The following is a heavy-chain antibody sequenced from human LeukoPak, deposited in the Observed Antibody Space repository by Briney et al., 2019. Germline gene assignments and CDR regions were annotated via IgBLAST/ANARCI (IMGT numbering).Heavy chain of an antibody. D-gene: IGHD2-2*01. V-gene: IGHV3-7*04. J-gene: IGHJ6*03. CDR1: GFTFSSYW. CDR3: ARAPARHCSSTSCYGPPPYYMDV. Sequence: GGSLRLSCAASGFTFSSYWMSWVRQAPGKGLEWVANIKQDGGEKYYVDSVKGRFTISRDNAQNSLYLQMNSLRAEDTAVYYCARAPARHCSSTSCYGPPPYYMDVWGKGTTVTVSS. CDR2: IKQDGGEK.